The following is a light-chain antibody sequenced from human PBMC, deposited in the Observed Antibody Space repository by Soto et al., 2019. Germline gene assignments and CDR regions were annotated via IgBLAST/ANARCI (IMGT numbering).Light chain of an antibody. V-gene: IGLV1-40*01. CDR1: SSNIGAGYD. J-gene: IGLJ2*01. CDR3: QSYDTSLSGVV. CDR2: GNS. Sequence: QSVLTQPPSVSGAPGQRVNISCIWSSSNIGAGYDVHWYQQLPGTAPKLLIYGNSNRPSGVPDRFSASKSGTSASLAITGLQAEDEADYYCQSYDTSLSGVVFGGGTKLTVL.